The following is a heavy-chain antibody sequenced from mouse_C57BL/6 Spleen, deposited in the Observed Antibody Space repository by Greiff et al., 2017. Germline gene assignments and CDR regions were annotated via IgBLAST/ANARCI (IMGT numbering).Heavy chain of an antibody. CDR1: GYSITSGYY. D-gene: IGHD4-1*01. CDR3: AREGLGRFNYFDY. Sequence: EVKLVESGPGLVKPSQSLSLTCSVTGYSITSGYYWNWIRQFPGNKLEWMGYISYDGSNNYNPSLKNRISITRDTSKNQFFLKLNSVTTEDTATYYCAREGLGRFNYFDYWGQGTTRTVSS. CDR2: ISYDGSN. V-gene: IGHV3-6*01. J-gene: IGHJ2*01.